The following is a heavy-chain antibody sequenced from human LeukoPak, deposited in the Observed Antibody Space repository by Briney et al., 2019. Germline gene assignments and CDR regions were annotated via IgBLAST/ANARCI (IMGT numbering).Heavy chain of an antibody. CDR1: GYSFTSQW. CDR3: ARHGDLGYYDSSGYWGK. V-gene: IGHV5-51*01. J-gene: IGHJ4*02. CDR2: IFPTDSHT. Sequence: GESLKISCRASGYSFTSQWIGWVRQMPGKGLEWMGIIFPTDSHTMYSPSFQGQVTMSVDKSIRTAYLQWSSLRASDTAMYYCARHGDLGYYDSSGYWGKWGQGTLVTVSS. D-gene: IGHD3-22*01.